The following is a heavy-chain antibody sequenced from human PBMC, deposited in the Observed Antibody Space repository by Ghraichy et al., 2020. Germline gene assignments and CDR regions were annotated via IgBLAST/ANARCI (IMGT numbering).Heavy chain of an antibody. CDR2: ISAYNGNT. V-gene: IGHV1-18*04. J-gene: IGHJ4*02. D-gene: IGHD3-9*01. Sequence: ASVKVSCKASGYTFTSYGISWVRQAPGQGLEWMGWISAYNGNTNYAQKLQGRVTMTTDTSTSTAYMELRSLRSDDTAVYYCARGPEGYYDILTGYYFPTGINDYWGQGTLVTVSS. CDR1: GYTFTSYG. CDR3: ARGPEGYYDILTGYYFPTGINDY.